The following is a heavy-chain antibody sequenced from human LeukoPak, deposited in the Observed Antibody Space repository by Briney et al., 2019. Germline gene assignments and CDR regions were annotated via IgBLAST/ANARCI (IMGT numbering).Heavy chain of an antibody. CDR1: GFTFSSYA. CDR3: ARVYDSSGYYYVESLGY. J-gene: IGHJ4*02. V-gene: IGHV3-30-3*01. D-gene: IGHD3-22*01. CDR2: ISYDGSNK. Sequence: GGSLRLSCAASGFTFSSYAMHWVRQAPGKGLEWVAVISYDGSNKYYADSVKGRFTISRDNPKNTLYLQMNSLRAEDTAVYYCARVYDSSGYYYVESLGYWGQGTLVTVSS.